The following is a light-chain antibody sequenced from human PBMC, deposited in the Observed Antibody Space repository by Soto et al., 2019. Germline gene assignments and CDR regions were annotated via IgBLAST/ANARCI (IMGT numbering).Light chain of an antibody. J-gene: IGLJ3*02. CDR2: DNN. CDR1: SSNIGNNY. Sequence: QSVLTQPPSVSAAPGQKVTISCSGSSSNIGNNYVSWYQQLPGTAPKLLIYDNNKRPSGIPDRFSGSKSGTSATLGITGLQTGDEADYYCGTWDSSLSAWVFGGGTNVTVL. CDR3: GTWDSSLSAWV. V-gene: IGLV1-51*01.